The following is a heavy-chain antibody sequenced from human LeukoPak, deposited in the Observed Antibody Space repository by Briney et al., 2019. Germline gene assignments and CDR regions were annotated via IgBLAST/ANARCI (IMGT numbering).Heavy chain of an antibody. CDR2: IIPIFGTA. J-gene: IGHJ3*02. CDR3: ASLVIAVVGNAFDI. Sequence: SVKVSCKASGGTFSSYAISWVRQAPGQGLEWMGGIIPIFGTANYAQKFQGRVTITADESTSTAYMELSSLRSEDTAVYYCASLVIAVVGNAFDIWGQGTMVTVSS. CDR1: GGTFSSYA. V-gene: IGHV1-69*13. D-gene: IGHD6-19*01.